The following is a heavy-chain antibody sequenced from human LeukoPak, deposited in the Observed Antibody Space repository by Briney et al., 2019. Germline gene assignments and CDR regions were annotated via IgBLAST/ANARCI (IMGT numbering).Heavy chain of an antibody. D-gene: IGHD3-3*01. CDR2: MSWNGGSI. Sequence: PGGSLRLSCATSGFTFDDYAMNWVRQAPGKGLEWVSGMSWNGGSIGYADSVKGRFSISRDNAKNSLYLQMNSLRAEDMALYYCAKGRDYDFWSGYLDWGQGTVVTVSS. J-gene: IGHJ4*02. V-gene: IGHV3-9*03. CDR3: AKGRDYDFWSGYLD. CDR1: GFTFDDYA.